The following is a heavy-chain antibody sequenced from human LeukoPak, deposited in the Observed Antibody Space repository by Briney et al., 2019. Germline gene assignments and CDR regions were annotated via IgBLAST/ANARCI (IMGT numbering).Heavy chain of an antibody. Sequence: PSETLSLTCTVSGGSISSSSYYWGWIRQPPGKGLEWIGSIYYSGSTYYNPSLKSRVTISVDTSKNQFSLKLSSVTAADTAVYYCARYTTEMATVWYFDLWGRGTLVTVSS. V-gene: IGHV4-39*07. CDR3: ARYTTEMATVWYFDL. CDR2: IYYSGST. D-gene: IGHD5-24*01. CDR1: GGSISSSSYY. J-gene: IGHJ2*01.